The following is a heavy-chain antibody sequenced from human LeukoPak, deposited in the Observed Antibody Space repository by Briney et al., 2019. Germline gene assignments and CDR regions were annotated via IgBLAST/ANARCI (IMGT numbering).Heavy chain of an antibody. CDR3: AKDYGDYAYYHY. Sequence: PGGSLRLSCAASGFTFSSYAMNWVRQAPGKGLEWVSVISGSGYSTYYADSVKGRFTISRDNSKNTLYLQTNSLRAEDTAVYYCAKDYGDYAYYHYWGQGTLVTVSS. CDR1: GFTFSSYA. V-gene: IGHV3-23*01. J-gene: IGHJ4*02. D-gene: IGHD4-17*01. CDR2: ISGSGYST.